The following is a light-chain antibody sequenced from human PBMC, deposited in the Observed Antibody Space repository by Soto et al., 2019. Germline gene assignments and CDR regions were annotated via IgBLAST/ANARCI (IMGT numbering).Light chain of an antibody. CDR3: QQSYSTLALT. Sequence: DIQMTQSPSSLSASVGDRVTITCRASQTIANYLNWYQQKPGKAPILLIYAASNLQTGVPPRFSGSGSGTDFTLTISSLQPEDFATYYCQQSYSTLALTFGGGTNVDI. J-gene: IGKJ4*01. V-gene: IGKV1-39*01. CDR1: QTIANY. CDR2: AAS.